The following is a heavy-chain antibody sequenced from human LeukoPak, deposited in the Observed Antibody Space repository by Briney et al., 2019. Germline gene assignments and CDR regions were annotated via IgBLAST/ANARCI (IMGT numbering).Heavy chain of an antibody. CDR3: AKGLWFGELDGRYGMDV. V-gene: IGHV3-30*18. CDR2: ISYDGSNK. Sequence: PGGSLRLSCEVSGFTLRYFGIHWVRQAPGKGLEWVAVISYDGSNKYYADSVKGRFTISRDNPKNSLYLQMNSLRAEDTAGYYCAKGLWFGELDGRYGMDVWGQGTTVTVSS. J-gene: IGHJ6*02. CDR1: GFTLRYFG. D-gene: IGHD3-10*01.